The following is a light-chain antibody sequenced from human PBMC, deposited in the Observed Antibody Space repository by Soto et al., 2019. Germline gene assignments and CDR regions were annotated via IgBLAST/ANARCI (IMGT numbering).Light chain of an antibody. CDR1: RSISNY. CDR3: QQSDTAHYN. Sequence: DIQMTQSPSSLSASVGDAVSLTCRASRSISNYLNWYKQKPGRAPKLLISGASSLQRGVPSRFSGSGSGTNFTLTIASLQPVDFAIYFCQQSDTAHYNFGHGTKVEIK. CDR2: GAS. V-gene: IGKV1-39*01. J-gene: IGKJ1*01.